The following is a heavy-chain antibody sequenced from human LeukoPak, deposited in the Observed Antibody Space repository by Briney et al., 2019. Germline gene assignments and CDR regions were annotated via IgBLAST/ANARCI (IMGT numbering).Heavy chain of an antibody. CDR2: IYYSGST. J-gene: IGHJ4*02. CDR3: ARGRGYCTNGVCYLGLFDY. Sequence: PSETLSLTCTVSGGSISSYYWSWIRQPPGKGLEWIGYIYYSGSTYYNPSLKNRVTISVDTSKNQFSLKLSSVTAADTAVYYCARGRGYCTNGVCYLGLFDYWGQGTLVTVSS. CDR1: GGSISSYY. D-gene: IGHD2-8*01. V-gene: IGHV4-59*06.